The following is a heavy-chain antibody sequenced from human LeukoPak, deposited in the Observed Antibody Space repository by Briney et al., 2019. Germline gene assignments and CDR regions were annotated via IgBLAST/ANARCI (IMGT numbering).Heavy chain of an antibody. V-gene: IGHV3-74*01. Sequence: GPSLTLSRAPSALSLGINWTCSVRQAPGKGLVWVSRINSDGSTTSYVHSVKGRFTISRDNAKSTLYLQMNSLRAEDTAVYYCARGGPIDYWGQGTLVTVSS. CDR3: ARGGPIDY. CDR1: ALSLGINW. J-gene: IGHJ4*02. CDR2: INSDGSTT.